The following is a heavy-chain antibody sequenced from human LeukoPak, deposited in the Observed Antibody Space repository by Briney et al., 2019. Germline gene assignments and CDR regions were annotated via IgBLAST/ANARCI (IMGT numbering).Heavy chain of an antibody. V-gene: IGHV1-2*06. J-gene: IGHJ3*02. CDR2: INPSSGGT. CDR3: ARESPEDAFDI. Sequence: ASVKVSCKTSGYTFTGYYIHWVRQAPGQGLEWMGRINPSSGGTNFAQKFQDRVTMTRDTSTSTAYMELIKLRSDDTAVYFCARESPEDAFDIWGQGTVATVSS. CDR1: GYTFTGYY.